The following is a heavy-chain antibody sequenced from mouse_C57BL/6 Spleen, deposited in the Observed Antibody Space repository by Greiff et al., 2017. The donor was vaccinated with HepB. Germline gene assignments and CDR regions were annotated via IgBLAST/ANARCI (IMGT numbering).Heavy chain of an antibody. V-gene: IGHV1-69*01. CDR2: IDPSDSYT. CDR3: ARKGLLSDY. J-gene: IGHJ2*01. Sequence: QVQLQQPGAELVMPGASVKLSCKASGYTFTSYWMHWVKQRPGQGLEWIGEIDPSDSYTNYNQKFKGKSTLTVDKSSSTAYMQLSSLTSEDSAVYYCARKGLLSDYWGQGTTLTVSS. CDR1: GYTFTSYW. D-gene: IGHD3-1*01.